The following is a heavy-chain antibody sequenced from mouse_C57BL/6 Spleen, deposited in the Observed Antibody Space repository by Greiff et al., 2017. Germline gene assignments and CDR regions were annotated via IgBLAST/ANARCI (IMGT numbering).Heavy chain of an antibody. CDR1: GFTFSSYA. V-gene: IGHV5-4*01. J-gene: IGHJ4*01. CDR2: ISDGGSYT. Sequence: EVQLVESGGGLVKPGGSLKLSCAASGFTFSSYAMSWVRQTPEKRLEWVATISDGGSYTYYPDNVKGRFTISRDNAKNNLYLQMSHLKSEDTAMYYCAREGIYYGNYVAMDYWGQGTSVTGSS. D-gene: IGHD2-1*01. CDR3: AREGIYYGNYVAMDY.